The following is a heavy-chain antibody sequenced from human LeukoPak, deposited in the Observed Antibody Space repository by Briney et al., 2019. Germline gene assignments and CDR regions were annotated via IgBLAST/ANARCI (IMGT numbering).Heavy chain of an antibody. CDR1: GFTFSSYA. D-gene: IGHD4-17*01. J-gene: IGHJ3*02. CDR2: ISSNGGST. V-gene: IGHV3-64*01. CDR3: ARDRVSKDYGAAFDI. Sequence: GGSLRLSCAASGFTFSSYAMHWVRQAPGKGLEYVSAISSNGGSTYYANSAKGRFTISRDNSKNTLYLQMGSLRAEDMAVYYCARDRVSKDYGAAFDIWGQGTMVTVSS.